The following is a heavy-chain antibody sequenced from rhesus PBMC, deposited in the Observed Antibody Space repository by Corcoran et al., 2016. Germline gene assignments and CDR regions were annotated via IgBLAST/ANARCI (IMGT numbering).Heavy chain of an antibody. D-gene: IGHD6-25*01. CDR3: ARRTSIAAADY. CDR2: MYWDDDK. J-gene: IGHJ4*01. CDR1: GFSLSTSGMG. Sequence: QVTLQESGPALVKPTQTLTLTCTFSGFSLSTSGMGVGWIRQPPGKTLEWLAHMYWDDDKRYSTSLKSRLTISKDTSKNQVVLTMTNMDPVDTATYYCARRTSIAAADYWGQGVLVTVSS. V-gene: IGHV2-1*01.